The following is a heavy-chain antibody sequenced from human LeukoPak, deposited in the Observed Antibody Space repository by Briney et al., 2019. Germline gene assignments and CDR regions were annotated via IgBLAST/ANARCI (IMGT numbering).Heavy chain of an antibody. CDR1: GYTFTSYY. Sequence: ASVKVSCKASGYTFTSYYMHWVRQAPGQGLEWMGIISPSGGSTSYAQQFQGRVTMTRDMSTSTVYMELSSLRSEDTAVYYCARDLASAAGYNWFDPWGQGTLVTVSS. D-gene: IGHD6-13*01. CDR2: ISPSGGST. CDR3: ARDLASAAGYNWFDP. J-gene: IGHJ5*02. V-gene: IGHV1-46*01.